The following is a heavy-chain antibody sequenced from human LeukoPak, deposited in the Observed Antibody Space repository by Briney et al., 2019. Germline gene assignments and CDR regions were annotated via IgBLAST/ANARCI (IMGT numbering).Heavy chain of an antibody. Sequence: GGSLRLSRAASGFTFSNAWLNWVRQAPGKGLEWVGHIKSKTDGGTTDYAAPVKGRFTISRDDSKNTLYLQMNSLKTEDTAVYYCTTVYSDSGGFYFNYCDYWGQGTLVTVST. V-gene: IGHV3-15*01. D-gene: IGHD3-22*01. CDR3: TTVYSDSGGFYFNYCDY. CDR2: IKSKTDGGTT. J-gene: IGHJ4*02. CDR1: GFTFSNAW.